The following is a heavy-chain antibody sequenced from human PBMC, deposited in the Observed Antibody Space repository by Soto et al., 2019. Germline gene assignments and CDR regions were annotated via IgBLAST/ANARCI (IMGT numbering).Heavy chain of an antibody. CDR3: ARERGSFDS. CDR2: ISHSGST. D-gene: IGHD3-16*01. Sequence: QVQLQQWGAGLLKPSETLSLTCAVYGGSFSDSHWSWIRQPPGKGLEWIGEISHSGSTNYNPSLKSRVSISLDTSQSQFSLRLSSLTAADTAVYYCARERGSFDSWGQGTRVTVSS. J-gene: IGHJ4*02. CDR1: GGSFSDSH. V-gene: IGHV4-34*01.